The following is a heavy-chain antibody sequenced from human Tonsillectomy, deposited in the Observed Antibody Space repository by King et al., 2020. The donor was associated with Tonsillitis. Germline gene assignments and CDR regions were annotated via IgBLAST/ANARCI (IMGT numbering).Heavy chain of an antibody. V-gene: IGHV4-28*03. CDR2: IYYSGSP. CDR1: GYSISTSHW. Sequence: QLQESGPGLVKPPDTLSLTCAVSGYSISTSHWWGWIRQPPGKGLEWIGYIYYSGSPYYNPPLKSRVSMSVDTSKNQVSLKLSSVTAVDTAVYYCARAEKDQLLPNYYYYYYMDVWGKGTTVTVSS. J-gene: IGHJ6*03. D-gene: IGHD2-2*01. CDR3: ARAEKDQLLPNYYYYYYMDV.